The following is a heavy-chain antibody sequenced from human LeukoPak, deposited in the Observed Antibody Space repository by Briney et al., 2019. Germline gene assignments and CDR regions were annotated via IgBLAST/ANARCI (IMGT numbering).Heavy chain of an antibody. D-gene: IGHD1-26*01. J-gene: IGHJ1*01. Sequence: QPGRSLRLSCAASGFTFGDYVMSWVRQAPGKGLEWVGFIRSKAYGGTTEYAASVKGRFTISRDDSKSIAYLQMNSLKTDDTAVYYCKVTPVGATWAESFQHWGQGTLVTVSS. CDR2: IRSKAYGGTT. CDR3: KVTPVGATWAESFQH. CDR1: GFTFGDYV. V-gene: IGHV3-49*04.